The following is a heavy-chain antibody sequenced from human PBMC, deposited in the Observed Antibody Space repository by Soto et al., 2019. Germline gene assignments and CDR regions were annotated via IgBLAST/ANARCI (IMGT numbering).Heavy chain of an antibody. CDR2: IYWDDDK. D-gene: IGHD6-19*01. V-gene: IGHV2-5*02. J-gene: IGHJ4*02. Sequence: QITLKESGPTLVKLTQTLTLTCTFSGFSLSTSGVGVGWIRQPPGKALEWLALIYWDDDKRYSPSLKSRLTITKDTCKNQVVLTMTNMDPVDTATYYCAHVGSGWLYDYWGQGTLVTVSS. CDR1: GFSLSTSGVG. CDR3: AHVGSGWLYDY.